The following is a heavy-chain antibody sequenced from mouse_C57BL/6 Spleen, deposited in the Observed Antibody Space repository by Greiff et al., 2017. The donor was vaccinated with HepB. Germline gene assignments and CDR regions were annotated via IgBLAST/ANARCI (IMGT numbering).Heavy chain of an antibody. D-gene: IGHD3-1*01. CDR1: GYTFTDYY. V-gene: IGHV1-26*01. J-gene: IGHJ4*01. CDR3: ARRPGHYAMGY. Sequence: EVQLQQSGPELVKPGASVKISCKASGYTFTDYYMNWVKQSHGKSLEWIGDINPNNGGTSYNQKFKGKATLTVDKSSSTAYMELRSLTSEDSAVYYCARRPGHYAMGYWGQGTSVTVSS. CDR2: INPNNGGT.